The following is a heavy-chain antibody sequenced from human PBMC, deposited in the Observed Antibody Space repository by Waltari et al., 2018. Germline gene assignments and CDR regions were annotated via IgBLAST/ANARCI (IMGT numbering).Heavy chain of an antibody. J-gene: IGHJ3*02. V-gene: IGHV3-66*01. CDR3: ARVASPDLTGFIRGAFDI. CDR1: GFTVSSNY. Sequence: EVQLVESGGGLVQPGGSLRLSCAASGFTVSSNYMSWVRQAPGKGLEWVSVIYSGGSTYYADSVKGRFTISRDNAKNTLYLQMNSLRAEDTAVYYCARVASPDLTGFIRGAFDIWGQGTMVTVSS. CDR2: IYSGGST. D-gene: IGHD3-9*01.